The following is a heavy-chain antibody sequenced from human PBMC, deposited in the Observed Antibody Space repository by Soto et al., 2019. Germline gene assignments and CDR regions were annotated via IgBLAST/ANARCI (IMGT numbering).Heavy chain of an antibody. CDR1: GYTFTSYN. J-gene: IGHJ5*02. D-gene: IGHD3-3*01. V-gene: IGHV1-46*01. Sequence: GASVKVSCKASGYTFTSYNMHWVRQAPGQGLEWMGIINPSGGSTSYAQKFQGRVTMTRDTSTSTVYMELSSLRSEDTAVYYCARDRITIFGVVIPTPLAPWGQGTLVTVSS. CDR3: ARDRITIFGVVIPTPLAP. CDR2: INPSGGST.